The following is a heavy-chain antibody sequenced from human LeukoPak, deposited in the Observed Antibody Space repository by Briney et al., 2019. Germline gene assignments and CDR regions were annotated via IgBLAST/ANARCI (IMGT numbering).Heavy chain of an antibody. CDR1: GYTFSDYY. CDR3: ARVVRMGAGMNYYLDY. Sequence: GASVKVSCKASGYTFSDYYIHWVRQAPGQGLEWMGWINPNGGGTHYAQQFLGRVTMTRDTSISTAYMELSRLRSDDTAVYYCARVVRMGAGMNYYLDYWGQGTLVIVSS. CDR2: INPNGGGT. D-gene: IGHD1-26*01. V-gene: IGHV1-2*02. J-gene: IGHJ4*02.